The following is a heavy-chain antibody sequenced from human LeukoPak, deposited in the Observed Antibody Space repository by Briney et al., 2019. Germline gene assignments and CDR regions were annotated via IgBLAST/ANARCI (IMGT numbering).Heavy chain of an antibody. CDR2: IYYSGST. Sequence: PSETLSLTCTVSGGSISSGGYYWSWLRQHPGKGLEWIGYIYYSGSTYYNPSLKSRVTISVDTSKNQFSLKLSSVTAADTAVYYCARVVGATTAVWFDPWGQGTLVTVSS. J-gene: IGHJ5*02. V-gene: IGHV4-31*03. CDR1: GGSISSGGYY. CDR3: ARVVGATTAVWFDP. D-gene: IGHD1-26*01.